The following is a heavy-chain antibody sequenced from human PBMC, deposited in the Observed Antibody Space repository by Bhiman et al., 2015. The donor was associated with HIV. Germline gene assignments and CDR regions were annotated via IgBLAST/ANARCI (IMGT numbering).Heavy chain of an antibody. J-gene: IGHJ3*02. D-gene: IGHD3-16*02. V-gene: IGHV3-15*01. CDR2: IKSKSEGGTT. Sequence: VQLVESGGGLVKPGGSLRLSCAASGFTFNDAWMTWVRQAPGKGLEWVGRIKSKSEGGTTDYAAPVKGRFTMSRDDSQSTLFLQLSSLKTEDTAVYYCATGGNAMYYDYVWGSYRSPDAFDIWGQGTMVTVSS. CDR3: ATGGNAMYYDYVWGSYRSPDAFDI. CDR1: GFTFNDAW.